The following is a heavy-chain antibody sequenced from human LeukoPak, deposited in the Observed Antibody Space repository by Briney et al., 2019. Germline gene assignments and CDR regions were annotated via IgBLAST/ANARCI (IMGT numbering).Heavy chain of an antibody. CDR2: INPNSGGT. V-gene: IGHV1-2*06. J-gene: IGHJ4*02. Sequence: ASVKVSCKCSGYIFTGYYMHGVRQAPGQGLEWMGRINPNSGGTNYAQKCQGRVTMTRDTSISTAYMELSRLRSDDTAEYYCARDRYYYDSSGYYSFQKFDYWGQGTLVTVSS. D-gene: IGHD3-22*01. CDR3: ARDRYYYDSSGYYSFQKFDY. CDR1: GYIFTGYY.